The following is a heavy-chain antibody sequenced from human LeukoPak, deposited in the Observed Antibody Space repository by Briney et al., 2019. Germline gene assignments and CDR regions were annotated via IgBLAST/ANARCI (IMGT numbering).Heavy chain of an antibody. CDR2: FDPEDGET. Sequence: ASVKVSCKVSGYTLTELSMHWVRQAPGKGLEWIGGFDPEDGETIYAQKFQGRVTMTEDTSTDTAYMELSSLRSEDTAVYYCATAEYYSYSFDPWRQRTQVTVSS. J-gene: IGHJ5*02. CDR3: ATAEYYSYSFDP. V-gene: IGHV1-24*01. CDR1: GYTLTELS. D-gene: IGHD3-10*01.